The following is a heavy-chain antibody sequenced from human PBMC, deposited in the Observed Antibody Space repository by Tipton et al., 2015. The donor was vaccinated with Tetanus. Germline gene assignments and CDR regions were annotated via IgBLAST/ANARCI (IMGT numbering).Heavy chain of an antibody. V-gene: IGHV2-5*01. CDR2: IYWNDDK. D-gene: IGHD2-15*01. CDR1: GFSLSTSGVG. J-gene: IGHJ4*02. Sequence: LVKPTQTLTLTCTFSGFSLSTSGVGVGWIRQPPGKALEWLALIYWNDDKRYSPSLKSGLTITKDTSKNQVVLTMTNMDPVDTATYYCAHGTEEIVVGGGFDYWGQGTLVTVSS. CDR3: AHGTEEIVVGGGFDY.